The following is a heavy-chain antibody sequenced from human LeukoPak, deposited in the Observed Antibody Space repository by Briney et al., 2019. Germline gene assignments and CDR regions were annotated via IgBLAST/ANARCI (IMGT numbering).Heavy chain of an antibody. CDR2: VNYSGST. CDR1: GGSVSNDNHC. J-gene: IGHJ3*02. D-gene: IGHD3-22*01. CDR3: ARGHYYDSSGYYLGEDAFDI. V-gene: IGHV4-61*01. Sequence: SETLSLTCTVSGGSVSNDNHCWSWIRQPPGKGLEWIGYVNYSGSTKYNPSLKSRVSISADTSKNQFSLKLSSVTAADTAVYYCARGHYYDSSGYYLGEDAFDIWGQGTMVTVSS.